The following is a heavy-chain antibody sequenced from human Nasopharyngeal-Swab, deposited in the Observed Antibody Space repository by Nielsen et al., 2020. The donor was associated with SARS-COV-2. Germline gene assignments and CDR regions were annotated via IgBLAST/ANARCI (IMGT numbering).Heavy chain of an antibody. J-gene: IGHJ4*02. D-gene: IGHD2-2*01. CDR2: ISGDGGST. Sequence: GGSLRLSCAASGFTFDDYAMHWVRQAPGKGLEGVSLISGDGGSTYYADSVKGRFTISRDNAKNSLSLQMNSLRAEDTAVYYCARYCSTTSCPRGFDYWGQGTLVTVSS. CDR1: GFTFDDYA. CDR3: ARYCSTTSCPRGFDY. V-gene: IGHV3-43*02.